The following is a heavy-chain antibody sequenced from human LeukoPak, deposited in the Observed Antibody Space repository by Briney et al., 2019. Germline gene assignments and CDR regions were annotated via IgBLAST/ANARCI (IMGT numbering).Heavy chain of an antibody. CDR3: ARRTGYDSSGYSFDY. Sequence: ASVKVSCKASGDTFRSYAISWVRQAPGQGLEWMGRIIPVIDIINYSQKFQGRVTITAGKSTSTAYMELSSLRSEDTAMYYCARRTGYDSSGYSFDYWGQGTLVTVSS. J-gene: IGHJ4*02. V-gene: IGHV1-69*04. CDR1: GDTFRSYA. D-gene: IGHD3-22*01. CDR2: IIPVIDII.